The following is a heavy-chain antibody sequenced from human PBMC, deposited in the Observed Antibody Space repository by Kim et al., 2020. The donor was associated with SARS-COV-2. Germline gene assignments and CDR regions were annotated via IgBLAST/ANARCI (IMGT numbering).Heavy chain of an antibody. D-gene: IGHD2-2*01. V-gene: IGHV3-21*01. CDR3: ARDSSALIVPAAADY. Sequence: DSVKGRFTIARDNTQTSLYLQMNSLGAEDTDVYYCARDSSALIVPAAADYWGQGTLVTVSS. J-gene: IGHJ4*02.